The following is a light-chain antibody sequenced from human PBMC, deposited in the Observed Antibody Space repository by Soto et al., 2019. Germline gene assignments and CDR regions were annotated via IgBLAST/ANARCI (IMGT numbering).Light chain of an antibody. Sequence: EIGFMLSPARVSVCQRERATLSCRASQSISRSLAWYQQKPGQAPRLLISDASTRATGIPARFSGSGSGTEFTLTISSLQSEDFALYYCHQYNSRPPGTFGQGTKVDIK. V-gene: IGKV3-15*01. CDR1: QSISRS. CDR2: DAS. J-gene: IGKJ2*01. CDR3: HQYNSRPPGT.